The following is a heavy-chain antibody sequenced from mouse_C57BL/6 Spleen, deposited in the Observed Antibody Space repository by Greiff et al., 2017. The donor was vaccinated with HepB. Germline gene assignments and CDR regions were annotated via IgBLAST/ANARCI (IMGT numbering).Heavy chain of an antibody. V-gene: IGHV1-52*01. CDR1: GYTFTSYW. J-gene: IGHJ2*01. Sequence: QVQLQQPGAELVRPGSSVKLSCKASGYTFTSYWMHWVKQRPIQGLEWIGNIDPSDSETYYNQKFKDKATLTVDKSSSTAYMQLSSLTSEDSAVYYCARFPPYDYHFDCWGQGTTLTVSS. CDR2: IDPSDSET. D-gene: IGHD2-4*01. CDR3: ARFPPYDYHFDC.